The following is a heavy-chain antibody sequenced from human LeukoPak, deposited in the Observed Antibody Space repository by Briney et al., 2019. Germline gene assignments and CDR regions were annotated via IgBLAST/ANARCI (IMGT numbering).Heavy chain of an antibody. CDR1: GFTFDDYA. CDR3: AKDAYSSSWPYYYYYYGMDV. V-gene: IGHV3-9*01. Sequence: PGGSLRLSCAASGFTFDDYAMHWVRQAPGKGLEWVSGISWNSGSIGYADSVKGRFTISRDNAKDSLYLQMSSLRAEDTALYYCAKDAYSSSWPYYYYYYGMDVWGQGTTVTVSS. D-gene: IGHD6-13*01. CDR2: ISWNSGSI. J-gene: IGHJ6*02.